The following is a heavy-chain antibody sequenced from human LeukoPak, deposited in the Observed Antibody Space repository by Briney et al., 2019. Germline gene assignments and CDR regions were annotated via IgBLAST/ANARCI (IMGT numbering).Heavy chain of an antibody. J-gene: IGHJ5*02. Sequence: SETLSLTCTVSGGSISSYYWSWIRQPPGKGLEWIGYIYTSGSTYYNPSLKSRVTISVDTSKNQFSLKLSSVTAADTAVYYCARGEDIVVVPAAMFFDPWGQGTLVTVSS. V-gene: IGHV4-4*09. D-gene: IGHD2-2*01. CDR2: IYTSGST. CDR1: GGSISSYY. CDR3: ARGEDIVVVPAAMFFDP.